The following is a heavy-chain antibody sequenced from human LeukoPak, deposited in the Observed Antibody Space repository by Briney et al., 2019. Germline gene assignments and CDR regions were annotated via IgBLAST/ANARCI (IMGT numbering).Heavy chain of an antibody. D-gene: IGHD2-15*01. CDR3: ARPRVVAATTSHAAFDI. V-gene: IGHV5-51*04. CDR2: IYPGDSDT. CDR1: GYTFTSYW. Sequence: GESLKISCEGSGYTFTSYWIAWVRQVPGKGLEWMGLIYPGDSDTRYSRPFQGPVTISPGQPISTAYLPWSSLTASDTAMYLCARPRVVAATTSHAAFDIWGKGTLVSVSS. J-gene: IGHJ3*02.